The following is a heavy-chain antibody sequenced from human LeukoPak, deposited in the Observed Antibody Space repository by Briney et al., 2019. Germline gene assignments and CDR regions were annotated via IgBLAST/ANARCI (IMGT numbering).Heavy chain of an antibody. Sequence: PGGSLRLSCAASGFTFRSYGMHWVRQAPGKGLEWVAFIRYDGSDKYYADSVKGRFTISRDNAKNSLYLQMNSLRAEDTAVYYCARGRDTAMVDWGQGTLVTVSS. CDR3: ARGRDTAMVD. J-gene: IGHJ4*02. D-gene: IGHD5-18*01. CDR1: GFTFRSYG. CDR2: IRYDGSDK. V-gene: IGHV3-30*02.